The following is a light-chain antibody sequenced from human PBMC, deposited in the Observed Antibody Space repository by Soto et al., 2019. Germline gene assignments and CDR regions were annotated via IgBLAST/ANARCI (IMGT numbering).Light chain of an antibody. V-gene: IGKV1-39*01. J-gene: IGKJ2*01. CDR3: QQGYSTPYT. CDR2: AAS. Sequence: DIQMTQSPSSLSASVGDRVTITCRASQGLSHYLAWYQQKPGTAPKLLIYAASNLQSGVPSRFSGSESGSDFTLTISSLQPEDFATYYCQQGYSTPYTFGQGTRLEIK. CDR1: QGLSHY.